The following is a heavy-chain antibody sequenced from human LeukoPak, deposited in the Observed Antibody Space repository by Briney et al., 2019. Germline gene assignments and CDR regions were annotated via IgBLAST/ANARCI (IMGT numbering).Heavy chain of an antibody. J-gene: IGHJ5*02. CDR3: TTGAIARDWFDP. CDR1: GFTLSSYA. Sequence: GGSLRLSCAASGFTLSSYAMSWVRQAPGKGLEWVANIKQDGSEKYYVDSVKGRFTISRDNAKNSLYLQMNSLRAEDTAVYYCTTGAIARDWFDPWGQGTLVTVSS. V-gene: IGHV3-7*01. CDR2: IKQDGSEK. D-gene: IGHD2-2*01.